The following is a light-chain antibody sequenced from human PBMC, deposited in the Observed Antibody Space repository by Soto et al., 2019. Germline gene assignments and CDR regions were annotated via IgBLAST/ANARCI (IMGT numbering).Light chain of an antibody. V-gene: IGKV1-5*01. Sequence: DIQMTQSHSTLPASVGDRVTITCRASQSISNWLAWYQQKPGKAPKVLIYHASNLQSGVPSRFRGSGSGTEFTLTISSLQPDDFATYYCQQYNSYSFGQGTKVAIK. J-gene: IGKJ1*01. CDR2: HAS. CDR1: QSISNW. CDR3: QQYNSYS.